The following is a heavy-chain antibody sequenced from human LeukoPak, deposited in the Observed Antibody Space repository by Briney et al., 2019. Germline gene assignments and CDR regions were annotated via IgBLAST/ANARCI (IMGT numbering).Heavy chain of an antibody. V-gene: IGHV4-38-2*02. CDR3: AREEVSYGHFDFDY. J-gene: IGHJ4*02. Sequence: SETLSLTCTVSGYSISSGYYWGWIRQPPGKGLEWIGSIYHSGSTYYNPSLKSRVTISVDTSKNQFSLKLSSVTAADTAVYYCAREEVSYGHFDFDYWGQGTLVTVSS. D-gene: IGHD5-18*01. CDR2: IYHSGST. CDR1: GYSISSGYY.